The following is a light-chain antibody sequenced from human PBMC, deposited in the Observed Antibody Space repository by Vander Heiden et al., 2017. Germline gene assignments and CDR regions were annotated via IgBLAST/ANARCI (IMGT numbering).Light chain of an antibody. Sequence: DIQMTQSPSTLSASVGDRVTITCRASQSISSWLAWYQQKPGKAPKLLIYKASSLESGVPSRFSGSGSGTEFTLTISSLQHDDFATYYCQQYNREFTFGHGTKVDIK. CDR1: QSISSW. CDR3: QQYNREFT. J-gene: IGKJ3*01. CDR2: KAS. V-gene: IGKV1-5*03.